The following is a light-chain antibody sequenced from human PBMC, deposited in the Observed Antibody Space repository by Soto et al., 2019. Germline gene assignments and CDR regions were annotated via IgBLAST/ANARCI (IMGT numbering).Light chain of an antibody. J-gene: IGLJ1*01. Sequence: QSVLTRPPSVSGAPGQRVTISCTGSSSNIGAGYDVHWYQHLPGTAPKLLIFGNTNRPSGVPDRFSGSRSGTSASLAITGLQAEDEADYYCQSHDSSLSGFYVFGTGTKVTVL. CDR3: QSHDSSLSGFYV. CDR1: SSNIGAGYD. CDR2: GNT. V-gene: IGLV1-40*01.